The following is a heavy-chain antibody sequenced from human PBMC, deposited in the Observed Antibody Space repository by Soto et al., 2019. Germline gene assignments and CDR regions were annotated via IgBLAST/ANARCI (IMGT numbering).Heavy chain of an antibody. V-gene: IGHV5-51*01. CDR1: GYSFTSYW. CDR3: ARHYYYDSSYYYQTNTQLSPVC. Sequence: PGESLKISCKGSGYSFTSYWIAWVRQVPGKGLKLMGVIYPGDSDIRYSPSFQGQVTISADKSISTAYLQWSSLKASDSAMYFCARHYYYDSSYYYQTNTQLSPVCWGQGTLVTGSS. CDR2: IYPGDSDI. J-gene: IGHJ1*01. D-gene: IGHD3-22*01.